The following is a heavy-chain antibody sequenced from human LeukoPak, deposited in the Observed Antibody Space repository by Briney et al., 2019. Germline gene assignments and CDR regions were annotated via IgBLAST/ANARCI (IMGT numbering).Heavy chain of an antibody. D-gene: IGHD3-16*01. CDR3: VRTPPNWGFDY. J-gene: IGHJ4*02. CDR1: GYTFTTHD. V-gene: IGHV1-8*01. CDR2: MSPNSGDT. Sequence: ASVKVSCRASGYTFTTHDINWVRQATGQGLEWLGWMSPNSGDTGYAQKFQGRVTMTSDSSISTAFMELSSLRSEDTAIYYCVRTPPNWGFDYWGQGTLVTVSS.